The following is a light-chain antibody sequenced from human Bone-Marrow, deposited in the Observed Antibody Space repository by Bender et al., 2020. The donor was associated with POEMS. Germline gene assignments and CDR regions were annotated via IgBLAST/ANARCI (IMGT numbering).Light chain of an antibody. CDR2: AVT. Sequence: QSALTQPHSASGSPGQSVTISCTGTSSDVGGYNYVSWYQQHPGKAPKLMIYAVTKRPSGVPDRFSGSRSGNTASLTVSGLQAEDEADYYCSSYAGNNNLLFGGGTKLTVL. J-gene: IGLJ2*01. V-gene: IGLV2-8*01. CDR3: SSYAGNNNLL. CDR1: SSDVGGYNY.